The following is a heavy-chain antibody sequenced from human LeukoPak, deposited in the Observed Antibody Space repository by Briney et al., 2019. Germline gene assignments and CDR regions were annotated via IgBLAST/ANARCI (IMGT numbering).Heavy chain of an antibody. V-gene: IGHV3-74*01. Sequence: GGSLRLSCAASGFTFSSYWMHWVRQAPGKGLVWVSRINSDGSSTSYADSVKGRFTISRDNAKNTLYLQMNSLRAEDTAVYYCARAPSGSPLDYWGQGTLVTVSS. CDR2: INSDGSST. D-gene: IGHD1-26*01. CDR1: GFTFSSYW. J-gene: IGHJ4*02. CDR3: ARAPSGSPLDY.